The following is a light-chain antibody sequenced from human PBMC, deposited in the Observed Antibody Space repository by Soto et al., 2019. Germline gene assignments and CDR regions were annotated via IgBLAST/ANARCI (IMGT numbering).Light chain of an antibody. J-gene: IGKJ4*01. CDR2: DAS. CDR1: QSVTTY. V-gene: IGKV3-11*01. Sequence: DIALTQSPATLSLSPGERATLSCRASQSVTTYLAWYQQKPGQAPRLLIYDASNRATGIPARFSGSGSGTDFTLTISSLEPDDFAVYYCQQRRKWPRTFGGGTRVEIK. CDR3: QQRRKWPRT.